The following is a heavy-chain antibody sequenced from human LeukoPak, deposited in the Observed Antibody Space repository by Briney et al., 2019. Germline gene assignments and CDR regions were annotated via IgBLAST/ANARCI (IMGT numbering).Heavy chain of an antibody. Sequence: SETLSLTCAVYGGSFSGYYWSWIRQPPGKGLEWIGEINHSGSTNYNPSLKSRVTISVDTSKNQFSLKLSSVTAADTAVYYCARSYYDFWSGYYTIFDYWGQGTLVTVSS. CDR1: GGSFSGYY. J-gene: IGHJ4*02. CDR2: INHSGST. D-gene: IGHD3-3*01. CDR3: ARSYYDFWSGYYTIFDY. V-gene: IGHV4-34*01.